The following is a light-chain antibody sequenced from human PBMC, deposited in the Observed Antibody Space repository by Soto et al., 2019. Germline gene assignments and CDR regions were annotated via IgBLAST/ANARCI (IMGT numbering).Light chain of an antibody. V-gene: IGLV2-14*01. CDR3: TSYTSSSTYV. J-gene: IGLJ1*01. CDR1: NSDVGYYKY. Sequence: QSVLTQPASVSGYPGQSITISCTGTNSDVGYYKYVSWYQQHPGKAPKLMIYEVSNRPSGVSNRFSGSKSGNTASLTISGLQAEDEADYYCTSYTSSSTYVFGTGTKVTVL. CDR2: EVS.